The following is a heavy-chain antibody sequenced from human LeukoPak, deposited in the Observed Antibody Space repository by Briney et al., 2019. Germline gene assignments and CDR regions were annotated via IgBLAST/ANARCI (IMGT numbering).Heavy chain of an antibody. CDR2: ISGSGGST. V-gene: IGHV3-23*01. Sequence: PGGSLRLSCAASGSTFSSYAMSWVRQAPGKGLEWVSAISGSGGSTYYADSVKGRFTISRDNSKNTLYLQMNSLRAEDTAVYYCAKGQLYSSSSDFDYWGQGTLVTVSS. CDR3: AKGQLYSSSSDFDY. CDR1: GSTFSSYA. J-gene: IGHJ4*02. D-gene: IGHD6-6*01.